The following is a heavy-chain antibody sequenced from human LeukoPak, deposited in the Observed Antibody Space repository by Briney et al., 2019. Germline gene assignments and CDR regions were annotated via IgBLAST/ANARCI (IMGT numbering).Heavy chain of an antibody. D-gene: IGHD3-9*01. V-gene: IGHV3-48*04. CDR2: ISSSSSTI. CDR1: GFTFSSYT. CDR3: ARLTRYAGDP. J-gene: IGHJ5*02. Sequence: GGSLRPSCAASGFTFSSYTMNWVRQAPGKGLEWVSYISSSSSTIYYADSVKGRFTVSRDNAKNSLYLQMNSLRAEDTAVYYCARLTRYAGDPWGQGTLVIVSS.